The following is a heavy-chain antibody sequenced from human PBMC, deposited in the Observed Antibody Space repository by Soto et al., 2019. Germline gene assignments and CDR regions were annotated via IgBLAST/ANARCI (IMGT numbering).Heavy chain of an antibody. V-gene: IGHV4-59*01. CDR1: TGSMRTYY. CDR2: ISHTGRT. J-gene: IGHJ4*02. D-gene: IGHD4-17*01. Sequence: SETLSLTCSVSTGSMRTYYWTWIRQSPGKGLEWIGQISHTGRTKYNPSLESRVTISVDTSRKQFSLKLTSVTAADTALYYCARDDTTGLFDFWGQGTLVTVS. CDR3: ARDDTTGLFDF.